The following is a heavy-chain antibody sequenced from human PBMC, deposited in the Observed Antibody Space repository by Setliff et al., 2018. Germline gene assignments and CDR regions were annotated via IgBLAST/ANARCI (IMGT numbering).Heavy chain of an antibody. D-gene: IGHD2-2*02. V-gene: IGHV4-34*01. J-gene: IGHJ6*02. CDR3: ARDRQYCSSPTCYSSYFYYYGMDV. CDR1: GQSFSDYY. Sequence: KPSETLSLTCAIYGQSFSDYYWSWVRQPPGKGLEWIGEIYHSGSTNYNPSLKSRVTISVDTSKSQFSLKLSSVTAADTAVYYCARDRQYCSSPTCYSSYFYYYGMDVWGQGTTVTVSS. CDR2: IYHSGST.